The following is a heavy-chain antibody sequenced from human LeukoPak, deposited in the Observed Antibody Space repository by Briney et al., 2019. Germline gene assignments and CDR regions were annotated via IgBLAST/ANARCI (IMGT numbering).Heavy chain of an antibody. CDR1: GFTFSSYA. CDR3: AREGITIFGVVIIGDAFDI. D-gene: IGHD3-3*01. V-gene: IGHV3-30-3*01. Sequence: SGGSLRLSCAASGFTFSSYAMHWVRQAPGKGLGWVAVISYDGSNKYYADSVKGRFTISRDNSKNTLYLQMNSLRAEDTAVYYCAREGITIFGVVIIGDAFDIWGQGTMVTVSS. CDR2: ISYDGSNK. J-gene: IGHJ3*02.